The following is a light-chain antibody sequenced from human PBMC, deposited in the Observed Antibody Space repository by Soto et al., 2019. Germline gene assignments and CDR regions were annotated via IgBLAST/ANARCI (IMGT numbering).Light chain of an antibody. V-gene: IGLV2-14*03. CDR3: VSFTTSRSYV. Sequence: QSALTQPASVSGSPGQSITISCTGTSSDVGAYIFVSWYQQHPGKAPKLMIYDIINRPSGVSNRFSGSKSGNTASLPISGLQAEDEADYYCVSFTTSRSYVFGTGTKLTVL. CDR2: DII. J-gene: IGLJ1*01. CDR1: SSDVGAYIF.